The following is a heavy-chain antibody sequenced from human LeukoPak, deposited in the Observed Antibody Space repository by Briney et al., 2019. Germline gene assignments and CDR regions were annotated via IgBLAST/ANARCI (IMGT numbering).Heavy chain of an antibody. Sequence: PSETLSLTCTVSGDSISNFYWSWIRQPAEKGLEWIGRVYSSGSTSYNPSLKSRVSMSVDTSKNQYSLRLISVTAADTAVYYCARAGFGSGWHYFDYWGRGILVSVSS. CDR2: VYSSGST. J-gene: IGHJ4*01. CDR1: GDSISNFY. CDR3: ARAGFGSGWHYFDY. V-gene: IGHV4-4*07. D-gene: IGHD6-19*01.